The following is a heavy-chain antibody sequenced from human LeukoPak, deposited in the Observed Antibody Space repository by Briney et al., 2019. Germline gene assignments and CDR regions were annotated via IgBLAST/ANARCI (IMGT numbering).Heavy chain of an antibody. Sequence: ASVKVSCKVSGYTLTELSIHWVRQAPGKGLEWMGGFDPEDGETIYAQKFQGRVTMTRDTSTSTVYMELSSLRSEDTAVYYCARDPSDLSGMDVWGQGTTVTVSS. J-gene: IGHJ6*02. D-gene: IGHD3-3*01. CDR3: ARDPSDLSGMDV. CDR1: GYTLTELS. CDR2: FDPEDGET. V-gene: IGHV1-24*01.